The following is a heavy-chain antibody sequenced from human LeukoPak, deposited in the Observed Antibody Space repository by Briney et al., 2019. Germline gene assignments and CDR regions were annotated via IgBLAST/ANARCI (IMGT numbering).Heavy chain of an antibody. J-gene: IGHJ4*02. CDR2: INHSGST. Sequence: PSETLSLTCAVYGGSFSGYYWSWIRQPPGKGLEWIGEINHSGSTNYNPSLKSRVTISVDTSKNQFSLKLSSVTAADTAVYYCARGRGLVGIDPRGYYFDYWGQGTLVTVSS. CDR3: ARGRGLVGIDPRGYYFDY. CDR1: GGSFSGYY. V-gene: IGHV4-34*01. D-gene: IGHD2-2*01.